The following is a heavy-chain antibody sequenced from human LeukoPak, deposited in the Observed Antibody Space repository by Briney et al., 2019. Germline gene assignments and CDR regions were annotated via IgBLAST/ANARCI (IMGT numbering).Heavy chain of an antibody. CDR2: IYTSGST. CDR1: GGSISSGSYY. V-gene: IGHV4-61*02. J-gene: IGHJ4*02. D-gene: IGHD3-9*01. Sequence: SQTLSLTCTVSGGSISSGSYYWSWIRQPAGKGLEWIGRIYTSGSTNYNPSLKSRVTISADTSKNQFSLKLSSVTAADTAVYYCAMSDILTGYYPAFYWGQGTLVTVSS. CDR3: AMSDILTGYYPAFY.